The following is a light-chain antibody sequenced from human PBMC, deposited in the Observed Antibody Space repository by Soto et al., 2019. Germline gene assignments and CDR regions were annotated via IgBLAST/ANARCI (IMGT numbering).Light chain of an antibody. Sequence: AIQLTQSPSSLSASVGDRVTITCRASQGISSALAWYQQKPGKAPKLLIYDASSLESGVPSRFSGSGSGTDFTLTIRSLQPEDFANYYCQQFNSYPLTFGGGTKVDIK. CDR3: QQFNSYPLT. J-gene: IGKJ4*01. CDR1: QGISSA. V-gene: IGKV1-13*02. CDR2: DAS.